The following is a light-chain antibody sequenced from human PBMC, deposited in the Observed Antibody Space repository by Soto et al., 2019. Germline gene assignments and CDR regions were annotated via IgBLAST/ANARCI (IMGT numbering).Light chain of an antibody. CDR1: SSNIGNNY. V-gene: IGLV1-51*01. CDR2: DNN. CDR3: GTWDSSLSAVL. J-gene: IGLJ2*01. Sequence: QSVLTQPPSVSAAPGQTVTISCSGSSSNIGNNYVSWYQQLPGTAPKLLIYDNNKRPSGIPDRFSGSKSGTSATLGITGLQAGDGADYYCGTWDSSLSAVLFGGGTKLTVL.